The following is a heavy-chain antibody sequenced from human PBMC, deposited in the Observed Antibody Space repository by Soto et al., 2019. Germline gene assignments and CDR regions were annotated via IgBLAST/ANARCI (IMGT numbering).Heavy chain of an antibody. CDR1: GGSISSSGYW. J-gene: IGHJ5*02. CDR2: VYDTGHT. D-gene: IGHD4-17*01. V-gene: IGHV4-39*02. Sequence: TSETLSLTCAVSGGSISSSGYWWGWIRQPPGKGLEWIATVYDTGHTFYNPSLKSRVTISADTSKNHFSLKLNSVTAADTAVYYCAKRAYGDPFDPWGQGALVTVSS. CDR3: AKRAYGDPFDP.